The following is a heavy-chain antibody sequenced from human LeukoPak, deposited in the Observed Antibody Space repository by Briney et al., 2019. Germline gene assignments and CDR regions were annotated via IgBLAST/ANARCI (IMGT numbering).Heavy chain of an antibody. CDR3: AKDVGFLESLVCFDY. J-gene: IGHJ4*02. Sequence: GGSLRLSCAANGFTFSSYAMSWARQAPGKGLEWVSGISGSGGSTYYAVSVKGRFTISRDNSKNTLYLQMNGLRAEDTALYYCAKDVGFLESLVCFDYWGQGTLVTVSS. V-gene: IGHV3-23*01. D-gene: IGHD3-3*01. CDR1: GFTFSSYA. CDR2: ISGSGGST.